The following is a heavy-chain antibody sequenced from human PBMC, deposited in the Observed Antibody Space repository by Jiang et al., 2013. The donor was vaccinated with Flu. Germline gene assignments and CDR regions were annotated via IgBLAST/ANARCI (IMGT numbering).Heavy chain of an antibody. D-gene: IGHD2-15*01. Sequence: PSETLSLTCSVSGGSISRGAHYWSWVRQHPGKGLEWIGYIYYSGGTSYNPSLKSRVTISLDTSKNQFSLRVTTMTAADTAVYYCARGDIPDSWGQGTLVTVSS. CDR2: IYYSGGT. J-gene: IGHJ4*02. V-gene: IGHV4-31*03. CDR1: GGSISRGAHY. CDR3: ARGDIPDS.